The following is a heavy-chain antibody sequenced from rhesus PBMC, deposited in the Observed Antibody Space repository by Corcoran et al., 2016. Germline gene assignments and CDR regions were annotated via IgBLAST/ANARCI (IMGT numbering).Heavy chain of an antibody. Sequence: QVQLQESGPGLVKPSETLSLTCTVSGGSISDSYYWNWIRQPPGKGLEWMGRIYGSGGSNSYNPSLKSRVTISKDTSKNQFSLKLSSVTAADTAVYYCARDCSGIYCPFDYWGQGVLVTVSS. V-gene: IGHV4-147*01. CDR1: GGSISDSYY. D-gene: IGHD2-27*01. CDR3: ARDCSGIYCPFDY. J-gene: IGHJ4*01. CDR2: IYGSGGSN.